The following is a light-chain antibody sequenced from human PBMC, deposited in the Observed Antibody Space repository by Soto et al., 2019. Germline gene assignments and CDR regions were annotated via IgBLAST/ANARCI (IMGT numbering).Light chain of an antibody. V-gene: IGLV1-51*01. CDR3: GTWDSSLGAVV. J-gene: IGLJ2*01. CDR2: DNN. CDR1: SSNIGNEY. Sequence: QSVLTQPPSVSAAPGQKGTISCSGSSSNIGNEYVSWYQQLPGTAPKLLIYDNNKRPSGIPDRFSGSKSGTSATLGITGLQTGDEADYYCGTWDSSLGAVVFGGGTQLTVL.